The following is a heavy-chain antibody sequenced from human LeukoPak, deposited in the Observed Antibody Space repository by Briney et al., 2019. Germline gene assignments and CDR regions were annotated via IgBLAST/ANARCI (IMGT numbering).Heavy chain of an antibody. CDR3: ARGPRRGYSYGWRYYGMDV. V-gene: IGHV4-34*01. CDR2: INDSGGT. J-gene: IGHJ6*02. CDR1: GGPFSGYY. Sequence: SETLSLTCAVHGGPFSGYYWSWIRQPPGKGLELIGEINDSGGTNYNPSLKSRVTISVDTSKNQFSLMLTSVTAADAAVYWCARGPRRGYSYGWRYYGMDVWGQGTTVTVSS. D-gene: IGHD5-18*01.